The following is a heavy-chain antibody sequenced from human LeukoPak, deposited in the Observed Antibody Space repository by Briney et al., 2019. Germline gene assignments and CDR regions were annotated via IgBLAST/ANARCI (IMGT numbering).Heavy chain of an antibody. CDR3: ARVDIVVVPAANWFDP. J-gene: IGHJ5*02. Sequence: GASVKVSCKASGYTFTSYGISWVRQAPGQGLEWIGWISAYNGNTNYAQKLQGRVTMTTDTSTSTAYMELRSLRSDDTAVYYCARVDIVVVPAANWFDPWGQGTLVTVSS. V-gene: IGHV1-18*01. CDR2: ISAYNGNT. CDR1: GYTFTSYG. D-gene: IGHD2-2*03.